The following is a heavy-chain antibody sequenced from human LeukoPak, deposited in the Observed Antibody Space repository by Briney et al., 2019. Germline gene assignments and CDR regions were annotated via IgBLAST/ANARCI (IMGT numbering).Heavy chain of an antibody. CDR1: GDIVSSNSAA. V-gene: IGHV6-1*01. J-gene: IGHJ4*02. D-gene: IGHD2-2*01. CDR2: TYYRSKWYN. CDR3: ARDPSHCNGCFDY. Sequence: SQTLSLTCAIAGDIVSSNSAAWNWIRQSPSRGLEWLGRTYYRSKWYNEYAVSVKSRITINPDTSKNQFSLQLNSVTPEDTAVYYCARDPSHCNGCFDYWGQGTLVTVSS.